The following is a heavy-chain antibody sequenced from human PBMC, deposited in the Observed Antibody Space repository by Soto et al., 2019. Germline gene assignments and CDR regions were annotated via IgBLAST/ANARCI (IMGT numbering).Heavy chain of an antibody. Sequence: EVQLLESGGGLVQPGGSLRLSCAASGFTFSSYAMSWVRQAPGKGLEWVSAISGSGGSTYYADSVKGRFTISRYNSKNTLYLQMNSLRAEDTAVYYCAKDLSGRYGDYDAFDIWGQGKMVTVSS. CDR1: GFTFSSYA. J-gene: IGHJ3*02. V-gene: IGHV3-23*01. CDR3: AKDLSGRYGDYDAFDI. CDR2: ISGSGGST. D-gene: IGHD4-17*01.